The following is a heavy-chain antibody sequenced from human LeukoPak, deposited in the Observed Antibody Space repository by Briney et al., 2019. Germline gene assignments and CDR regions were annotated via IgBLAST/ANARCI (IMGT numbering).Heavy chain of an antibody. V-gene: IGHV3-73*01. CDR3: TRPLILTGYYGYYYMDV. D-gene: IGHD3-9*01. CDR2: IRSKANSYAT. J-gene: IGHJ6*03. CDR1: GFTFSGSA. Sequence: GGSLRLSCAASGFTFSGSAMHWVRQASGKGLEWVGRIRSKANSYATAYAASVKGRFTISRDDSKNTAYLQMNSLKTEDTAVYYCTRPLILTGYYGYYYMDVWGKGTTVTVSS.